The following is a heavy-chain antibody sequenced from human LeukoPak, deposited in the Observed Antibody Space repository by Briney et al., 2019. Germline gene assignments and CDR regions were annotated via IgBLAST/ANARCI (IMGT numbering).Heavy chain of an antibody. CDR1: GFTFSSYT. Sequence: GGSLRLSCAASGFTFSSYTMNWVRQAPGKGLEWVSYISSSSNSIFYADSVKGRFTVSRDNAKNSLYLQMNSLRAEDTAVYYCARSVVPAAMQYFQHWGQGTLVTVSS. D-gene: IGHD2-2*01. CDR2: ISSSSNSI. CDR3: ARSVVPAAMQYFQH. V-gene: IGHV3-48*01. J-gene: IGHJ1*01.